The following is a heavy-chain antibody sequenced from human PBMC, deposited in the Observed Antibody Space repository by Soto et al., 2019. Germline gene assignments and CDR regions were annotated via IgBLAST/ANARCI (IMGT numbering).Heavy chain of an antibody. CDR1: GASISSGW. V-gene: IGHV4-4*02. D-gene: IGHD3-10*01. J-gene: IGHJ5*02. CDR2: TLYSGRT. CDR3: SSRVTDAPT. Sequence: QVQLQESGPGLVKPSGTLSLTCAVSGASISSGWWTWVRQPPGKGLEWIGETLYSGRTNYNSSLNSRVTISIDKSKNRFSLNLSSVTAAVTAVYYCSSRVTDAPTWGQGTLVTVSS.